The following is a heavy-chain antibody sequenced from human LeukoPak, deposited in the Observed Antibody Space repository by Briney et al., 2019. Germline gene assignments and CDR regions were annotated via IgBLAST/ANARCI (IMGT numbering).Heavy chain of an antibody. CDR2: IIPIFGTA. CDR1: GGTFSSYA. Sequence: GSSVKVSCKASGGTFSSYAISWVRQAPGQGLEWMGGIIPIFGTANYAQKFQGRVTITTDESTSTAYMELSSLRSEDTAVYYCARERLELGQSWFNPWGQGTLVTVSS. J-gene: IGHJ5*02. V-gene: IGHV1-69*05. D-gene: IGHD1-7*01. CDR3: ARERLELGQSWFNP.